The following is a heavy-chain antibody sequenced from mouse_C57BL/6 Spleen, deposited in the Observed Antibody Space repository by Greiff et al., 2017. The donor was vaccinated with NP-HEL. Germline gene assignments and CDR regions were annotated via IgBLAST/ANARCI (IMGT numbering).Heavy chain of an antibody. D-gene: IGHD3-2*02. Sequence: QVQLKQSGAELMKPGASVKLSCKATGYTFTGYWIEWVKQRPGHGLEWIGELLPGSGSTNYNEKFKGKATFTADTSSNTAYMQLSSLTTEDSAIYYCARSTAQATGYYFDYWGQGTTLTVSS. V-gene: IGHV1-9*01. CDR1: GYTFTGYW. J-gene: IGHJ2*01. CDR3: ARSTAQATGYYFDY. CDR2: LLPGSGST.